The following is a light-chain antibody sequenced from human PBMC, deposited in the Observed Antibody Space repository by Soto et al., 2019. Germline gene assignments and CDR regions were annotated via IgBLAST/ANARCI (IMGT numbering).Light chain of an antibody. CDR3: SSYGGRNTFV. CDR2: EVS. CDR1: SSDIGRYNY. V-gene: IGLV2-8*01. J-gene: IGLJ1*01. Sequence: QSALSQPPSASGSPGHSFTISCTGTSSDIGRYNYVSWYQHHPDKAPKLIIYEVSKRPSGVPDRFSGSKSDNTASLTVSGVQAEDEADSYCSSYGGRNTFVFGTGTKVTVL.